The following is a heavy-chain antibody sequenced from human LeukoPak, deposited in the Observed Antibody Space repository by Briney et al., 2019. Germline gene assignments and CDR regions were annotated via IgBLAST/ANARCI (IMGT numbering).Heavy chain of an antibody. Sequence: GGSLLLSCAASGLTVSSNYMSLVRQAPGKGLEWVSVIQDSGSTYYTDSVKGRFTISRDNSKNTVYLQMNSLRAEDTAVYYCARRSPGSSSWYDHWGQGTLVTVSS. V-gene: IGHV3-53*01. CDR3: ARRSPGSSSWYDH. CDR1: GLTVSSNY. J-gene: IGHJ5*02. D-gene: IGHD6-13*01. CDR2: IQDSGST.